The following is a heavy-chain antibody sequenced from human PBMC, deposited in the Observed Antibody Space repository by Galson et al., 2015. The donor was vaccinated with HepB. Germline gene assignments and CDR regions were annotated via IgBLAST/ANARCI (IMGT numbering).Heavy chain of an antibody. V-gene: IGHV5-51*03. CDR1: GYSFPSYW. Sequence: QSGAEVKKPGESLKISCKGSGYSFPSYWIGWVRQMPGKGLEWMGIIYPGDSDTRYSPSFQGQVTISADKSISTAYLQWSSLKASDTAMYSCASHYEGTDPRKNWFDPWCQGTLVTVSS. D-gene: IGHD3-3*01. J-gene: IGHJ5*02. CDR3: ASHYEGTDPRKNWFDP. CDR2: IYPGDSDT.